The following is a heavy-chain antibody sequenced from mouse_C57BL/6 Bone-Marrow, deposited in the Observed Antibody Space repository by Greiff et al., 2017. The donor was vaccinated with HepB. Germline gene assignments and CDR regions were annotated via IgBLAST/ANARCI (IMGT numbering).Heavy chain of an antibody. D-gene: IGHD2-4*01. V-gene: IGHV1-18*01. CDR2: INPNNGGT. CDR1: GYTFTDYN. CDR3: GRWRDYDWYFDV. Sequence: EVQGVESGPELVKPGASVKIPCKASGYTFTDYNMDWVKQSHGKSLEWIGDINPNNGGTIYNQKFKGKATLTVDKSSSTAYMELRSLTSEDTAVYYCGRWRDYDWYFDVWGTGTTVTVSS. J-gene: IGHJ1*03.